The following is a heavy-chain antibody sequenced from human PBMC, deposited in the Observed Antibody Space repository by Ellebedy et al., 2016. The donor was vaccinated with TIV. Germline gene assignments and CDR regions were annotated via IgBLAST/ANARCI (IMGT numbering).Heavy chain of an antibody. Sequence: ASVKVSCKASGYTFTSYYMHWVRQAPGQGLEWMGIINPSGGSTSYAQKLQGRVTMTRDTSTSTVYMELSSLRSEDTAVYYCTAIAVAGTGPSYWGQGTLVTVSS. CDR1: GYTFTSYY. J-gene: IGHJ4*02. D-gene: IGHD6-19*01. CDR2: INPSGGST. CDR3: TAIAVAGTGPSY. V-gene: IGHV1-46*04.